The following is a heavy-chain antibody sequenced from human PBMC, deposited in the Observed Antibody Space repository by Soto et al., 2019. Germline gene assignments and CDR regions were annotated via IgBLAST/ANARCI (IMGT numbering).Heavy chain of an antibody. D-gene: IGHD2-2*02. CDR3: ARDAGYCSSTSCYTEYFDY. V-gene: IGHV1-46*01. CDR1: GYTFTSYY. Sequence: GASVKVSCKASGYTFTSYYMHWVRQAPGQGLEWMGIINPSGGSTSYAQKFQGRVTTTRDTSTSTVYMELSSLRSEDTAVYYCARDAGYCSSTSCYTEYFDYWGQGTLVTVSS. J-gene: IGHJ4*02. CDR2: INPSGGST.